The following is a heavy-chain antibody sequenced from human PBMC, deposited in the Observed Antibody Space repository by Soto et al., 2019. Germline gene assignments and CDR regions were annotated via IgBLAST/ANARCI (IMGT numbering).Heavy chain of an antibody. CDR2: IDDSGTKT. CDR3: AKRGSRYFDY. J-gene: IGHJ4*02. V-gene: IGHV3-23*01. CDR1: GFTFTTYD. Sequence: EVQLLESGGGVVQSGGSLRLSCAASGFTFTTYDMSWVRQAPGKGLEWVSTIDDSGTKTYYADSVRGRVTISRDNSKSTLYLQLNSLRAEDTAVYYCAKRGSRYFDYWGQGTLVTVSS.